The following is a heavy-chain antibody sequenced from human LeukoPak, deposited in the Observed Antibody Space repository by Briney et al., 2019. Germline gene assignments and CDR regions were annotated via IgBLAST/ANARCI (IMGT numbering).Heavy chain of an antibody. J-gene: IGHJ4*02. CDR3: AGERSDMIGD. CDR2: ISSDGSST. D-gene: IGHD3-16*01. CDR1: GFTFSSDW. V-gene: IGHV3-74*01. Sequence: GASLRLSCAVSGFTFSSDWMHWVRQAPGKGLVWVSRISSDGSSTSHADSVKGRFTISRDNSKNTLYLQMNSLRAEDTAVYYCAGERSDMIGDWGQGTLVT.